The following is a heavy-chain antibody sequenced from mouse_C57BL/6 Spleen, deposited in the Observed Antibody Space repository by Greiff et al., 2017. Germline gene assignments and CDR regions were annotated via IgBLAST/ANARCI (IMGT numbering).Heavy chain of an antibody. CDR1: GYSITSGYY. J-gene: IGHJ3*01. V-gene: IGHV3-6*01. CDR3: ARGNDDLAY. D-gene: IGHD2-3*01. CDR2: ISYDGSN. Sequence: EVKVEESGPGLVKPSQSLSLTCSVTGYSITSGYYWNWIRQFPGNKLEWMGYISYDGSNNYNPSLKNRISITRDTSKNQFFLKLNSVTTEDTATYYCARGNDDLAYWGQGTLVTVSA.